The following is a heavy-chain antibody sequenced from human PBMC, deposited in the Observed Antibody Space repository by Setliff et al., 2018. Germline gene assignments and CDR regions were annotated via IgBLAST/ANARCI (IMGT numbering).Heavy chain of an antibody. Sequence: PSETLSLTCTVSGGSISSSSYYWGWIRQPPGKGLEWIGSIYYSGSTYYSPSPKSRVTISVDTSKNQFSLKLSSVTAADTAVYYCARREAYYNFWSGYFDYWGQGTLVTVSS. CDR1: GGSISSSSYY. CDR2: IYYSGST. D-gene: IGHD3-3*01. CDR3: ARREAYYNFWSGYFDY. V-gene: IGHV4-39*07. J-gene: IGHJ4*02.